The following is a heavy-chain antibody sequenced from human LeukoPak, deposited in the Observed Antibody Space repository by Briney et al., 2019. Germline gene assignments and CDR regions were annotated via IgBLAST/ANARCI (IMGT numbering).Heavy chain of an antibody. CDR3: ARGSDRYKVAY. Sequence: KTSETLSLTCTVSGGSISSGDYYWSWIRQPPGKGLEWIGYIYYSGSTYYNPSLKSRVTISVDTSKNQFSLKLSSVTTADTALYYCARGSDRYKVAYWGPGTLVTVSS. V-gene: IGHV4-30-4*01. J-gene: IGHJ4*02. D-gene: IGHD3-16*02. CDR2: IYYSGST. CDR1: GGSISSGDYY.